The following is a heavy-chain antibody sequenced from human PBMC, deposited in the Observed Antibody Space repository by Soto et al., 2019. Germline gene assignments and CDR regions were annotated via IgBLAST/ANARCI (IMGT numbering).Heavy chain of an antibody. Sequence: QVQLVQSGAEVKKPGASVRLSCKVSGKSFDNFAVHWVRQTPGQRPEWMGRINVGDDKTKYSEKFQGRVIVSYDTSPAPAHMGLPPPSSEDTAVFFLARAKYYYLWGSYPPVDQWAQGAQVTVAS. CDR2: INVGDDKT. D-gene: IGHD3-16*02. V-gene: IGHV1-3*01. CDR3: ARAKYYYLWGSYPPVDQ. J-gene: IGHJ4*02. CDR1: GKSFDNFA.